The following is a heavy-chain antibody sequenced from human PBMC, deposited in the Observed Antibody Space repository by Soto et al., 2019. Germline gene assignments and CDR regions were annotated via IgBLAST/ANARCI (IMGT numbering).Heavy chain of an antibody. V-gene: IGHV3-30*18. CDR2: ISYDGSNK. CDR3: AKDGLRQQLVPYYGMDV. Sequence: GGSLRLSGAASGFTFSSYGMHWVRQAPGKGLEWVAVISYDGSNKYYADSVKGRFTISRDNSKNTLYLQMNSLRAEDTAVYYCAKDGLRQQLVPYYGMDVWGQGTTVTVSS. CDR1: GFTFSSYG. J-gene: IGHJ6*02. D-gene: IGHD6-13*01.